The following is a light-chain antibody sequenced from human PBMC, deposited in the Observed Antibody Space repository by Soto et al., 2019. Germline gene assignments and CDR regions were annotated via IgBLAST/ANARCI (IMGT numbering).Light chain of an antibody. V-gene: IGKV1-5*03. CDR1: QSISSW. CDR3: QQYKSYSRT. CDR2: EAS. J-gene: IGKJ1*01. Sequence: IQMTQSPSTLSASVGDRVTITCRASQSISSWLAWYQQKPGQVPKLLIYEASSLETGVPSRFSGSGSGTEFTLTISSLQPEDFATYYCQQYKSYSRTFGQGTKVDVK.